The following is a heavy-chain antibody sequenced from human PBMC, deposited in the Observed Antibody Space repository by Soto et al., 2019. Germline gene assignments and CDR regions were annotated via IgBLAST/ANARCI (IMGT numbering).Heavy chain of an antibody. J-gene: IGHJ4*02. Sequence: PWESLKISCKGSGYSFISYWIGWVRQMPGKGLEWMGIIYPGDSDTRYSPSFQGQVTISADKPISTAYLQWSSLKASDTAMYYCARLGGWGHCSNTRCYTFDYWGQGTPVTVSS. CDR2: IYPGDSDT. D-gene: IGHD2-2*02. CDR3: ARLGGWGHCSNTRCYTFDY. V-gene: IGHV5-51*01. CDR1: GYSFISYW.